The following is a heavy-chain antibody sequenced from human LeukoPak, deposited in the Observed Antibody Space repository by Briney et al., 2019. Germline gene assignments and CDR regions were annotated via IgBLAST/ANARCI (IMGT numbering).Heavy chain of an antibody. D-gene: IGHD5-12*01. Sequence: ASVKVSCKASGYTFTGYYMHCVRQAPGQGLEWMGWINPNSGGTNYAQKFQGRVTMTRDTSISTAYMELSRLRSDDTAVYYCARTRGGYDLYYYYMDVWGKGTTVTISS. CDR2: INPNSGGT. V-gene: IGHV1-2*02. CDR3: ARTRGGYDLYYYYMDV. CDR1: GYTFTGYY. J-gene: IGHJ6*03.